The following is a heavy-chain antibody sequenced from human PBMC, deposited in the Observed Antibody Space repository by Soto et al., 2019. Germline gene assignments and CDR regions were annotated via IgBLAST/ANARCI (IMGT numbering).Heavy chain of an antibody. D-gene: IGHD2-15*01. CDR3: AKFRPFVVVLVADDY. V-gene: IGHV3-23*01. CDR2: ISGSGGST. CDR1: GFTSSSYA. Sequence: PGGSLRLSRAASGFTSSSYAMGWVRQPPEKGLEWVSAISGSGGSTYYADSVKGRFTISRDNSKNTLYLQMNSLRAEDTAVYYCAKFRPFVVVLVADDYWGQGTLVTVSS. J-gene: IGHJ4*02.